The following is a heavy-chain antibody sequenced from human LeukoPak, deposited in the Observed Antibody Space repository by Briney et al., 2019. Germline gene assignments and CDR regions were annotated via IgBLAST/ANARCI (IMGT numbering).Heavy chain of an antibody. CDR1: GFTFSGSA. Sequence: PGGSLRLSCAASGFTFSGSAMHWVRQASGKGLERVGHIRSKANSYATAYAASVKGRFTISRDDSKNTAYLQMNSLKTEDTAVYYCTSYTIAAAGPAVDYWGQGTLVTVSS. CDR2: IRSKANSYAT. D-gene: IGHD6-13*01. CDR3: TSYTIAAAGPAVDY. J-gene: IGHJ4*02. V-gene: IGHV3-73*01.